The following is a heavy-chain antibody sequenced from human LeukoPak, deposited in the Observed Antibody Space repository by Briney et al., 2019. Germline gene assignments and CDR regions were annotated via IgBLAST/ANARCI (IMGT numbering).Heavy chain of an antibody. CDR2: IYNSGSST. CDR1: GGSISIYY. V-gene: IGHV4-59*01. D-gene: IGHD6-13*01. CDR3: ARVRGSSWYLGEENWFDP. J-gene: IGHJ5*02. Sequence: AETLSLTCTVSGGSISIYYWNWIRQPPGKGLEWIGYIYNSGSSTIYNPSLKSRVTISVDTSKNQFSLRLSSVTAADTAVYYCARVRGSSWYLGEENWFDPWGQGTLVTVSS.